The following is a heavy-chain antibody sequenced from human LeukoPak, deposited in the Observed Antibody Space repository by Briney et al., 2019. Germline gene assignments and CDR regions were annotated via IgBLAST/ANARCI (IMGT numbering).Heavy chain of an antibody. V-gene: IGHV3-21*01. CDR2: ISSGSDYI. CDR3: ARQYCSGGSCYLTTDY. Sequence: GGSLRLSCAASGFTFSSYSKDWVRQAPGKGLEWVSLISSGSDYIYYADSVKGRFTISRDNATNSLYLQMNSLRAEDTAVYYCARQYCSGGSCYLTTDYWGQGTLVTVSS. CDR1: GFTFSSYS. J-gene: IGHJ4*02. D-gene: IGHD2-15*01.